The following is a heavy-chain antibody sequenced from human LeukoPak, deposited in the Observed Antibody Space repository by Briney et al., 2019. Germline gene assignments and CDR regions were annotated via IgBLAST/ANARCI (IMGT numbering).Heavy chain of an antibody. Sequence: PGGSLRLSCAASGFTFSSYGMSWVRQAPGKGLEWVSYISSSSSTIYYADSVKGRFTISRDNAKNSLYLQMNSLRAEDTAVYYCARVRAYYMDVWGKGTTVTVSS. D-gene: IGHD4-17*01. J-gene: IGHJ6*03. V-gene: IGHV3-48*01. CDR2: ISSSSSTI. CDR1: GFTFSSYG. CDR3: ARVRAYYMDV.